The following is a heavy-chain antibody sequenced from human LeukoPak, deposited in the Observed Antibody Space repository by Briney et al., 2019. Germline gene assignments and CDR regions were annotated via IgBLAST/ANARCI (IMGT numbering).Heavy chain of an antibody. CDR1: GFNFGGYG. CDR2: ISWNGVRI. D-gene: IGHD6-13*01. Sequence: GRSLRLSCAASGFNFGGYGMHWVRHVPGKGLEWVSGISWNGVRIGYADSVKGRFTISRDNAKNSLYLQMNSLRADDTAFYYCARDMGPGGSSWYDYWGQGTLVTVSS. J-gene: IGHJ4*02. CDR3: ARDMGPGGSSWYDY. V-gene: IGHV3-9*01.